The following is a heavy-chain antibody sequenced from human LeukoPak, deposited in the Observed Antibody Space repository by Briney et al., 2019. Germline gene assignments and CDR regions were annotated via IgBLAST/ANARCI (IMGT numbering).Heavy chain of an antibody. CDR2: IIPIFGTA. Sequence: GASVKVSCKASGGTFSSYAISWVRQAPGQGLERMGGIIPIFGTANYAQKFQGRVTITTDESTSTAYMELSSLRSEDTAVYYCARKWVSGSGSYHNWFDPWGQGTLVTVSS. CDR1: GGTFSSYA. D-gene: IGHD1-26*01. CDR3: ARKWVSGSGSYHNWFDP. V-gene: IGHV1-69*05. J-gene: IGHJ5*02.